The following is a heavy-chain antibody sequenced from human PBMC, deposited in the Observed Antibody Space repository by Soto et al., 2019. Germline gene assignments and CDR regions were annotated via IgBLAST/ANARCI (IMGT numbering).Heavy chain of an antibody. D-gene: IGHD1-1*01. V-gene: IGHV3-15*07. CDR1: GFPFTTVW. CDR3: TSRIRTTNDN. Sequence: EVQLVESGGGLVKPGESLRLSCVASGFPFTTVWMNWVRQAPGKGPEWLGRVTTQAEGATTDYAAPAKGRFTIFRDDSINAVYLQMTSLRIEDTALYYCTSRIRTTNDNWGQGTLVTVSS. CDR2: VTTQAEGATT. J-gene: IGHJ4*02.